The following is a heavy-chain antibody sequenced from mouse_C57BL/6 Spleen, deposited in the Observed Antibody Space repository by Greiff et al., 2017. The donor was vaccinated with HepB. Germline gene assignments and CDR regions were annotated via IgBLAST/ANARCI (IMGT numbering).Heavy chain of an antibody. CDR1: GYSFTDYN. V-gene: IGHV1-39*01. J-gene: IGHJ1*03. CDR3: ARNDGYHSGYFDV. D-gene: IGHD2-3*01. Sequence: VHVKQSGPELVKPGASVKISCKASGYSFTDYNMNWVKQSNGKSLEWIGVINPNYGTTSYNQKFKGKATLTVDQSSSTAYMQLNSLTSEDSAVYYCARNDGYHSGYFDVWGTGTTVTVSS. CDR2: INPNYGTT.